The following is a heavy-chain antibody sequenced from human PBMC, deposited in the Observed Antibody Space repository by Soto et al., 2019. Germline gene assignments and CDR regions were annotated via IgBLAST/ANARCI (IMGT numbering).Heavy chain of an antibody. CDR2: INAGNGNT. J-gene: IGHJ5*02. CDR1: GYIFTSYA. V-gene: IGHV1-3*01. CDR3: ARAPLSSPVWFDP. D-gene: IGHD6-6*01. Sequence: GASVKVSCKASGYIFTSYATHWVRQAPGQRLEWMGWINAGNGNTKYSQKFQGRVTITRDTSASTAYMELSSLRSEDTAVYYCARAPLSSPVWFDPWGQGTLVTVSS.